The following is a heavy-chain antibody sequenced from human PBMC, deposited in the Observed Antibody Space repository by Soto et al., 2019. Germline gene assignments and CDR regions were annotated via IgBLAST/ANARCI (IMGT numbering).Heavy chain of an antibody. Sequence: QVQLVQSGAEVKKPGSSVKVSCKASGGTFSSYAISWVRQAPGQGLEWMGGIIPIFGTANYAQKFQGRVTITADESTSTAYMELSSLRSEDTAVYYCAREHEAVTKPGDYYYYGMDVWGQGTTVTVSS. CDR1: GGTFSSYA. J-gene: IGHJ6*02. CDR3: AREHEAVTKPGDYYYYGMDV. V-gene: IGHV1-69*01. D-gene: IGHD4-4*01. CDR2: IIPIFGTA.